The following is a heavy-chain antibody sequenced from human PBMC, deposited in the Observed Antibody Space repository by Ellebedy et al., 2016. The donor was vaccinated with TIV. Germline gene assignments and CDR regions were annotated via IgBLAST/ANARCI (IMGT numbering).Heavy chain of an antibody. J-gene: IGHJ6*02. CDR3: ARVWVDSSGWLGYYYGMDV. CDR1: GGSISSYY. V-gene: IGHV4-4*07. D-gene: IGHD6-19*01. Sequence: SETLSLXXTVSGGSISSYYWSWIRQPAGKGLEWIGRIYTSGSTNYNPSLKSRVTISVDTSKNQFSLKLSSVTAADTAVYYCARVWVDSSGWLGYYYGMDVWGQGTTVTVSS. CDR2: IYTSGST.